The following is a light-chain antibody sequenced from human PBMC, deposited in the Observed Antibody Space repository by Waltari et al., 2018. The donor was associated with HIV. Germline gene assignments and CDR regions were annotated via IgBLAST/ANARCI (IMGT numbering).Light chain of an antibody. CDR3: QTWGTGIVV. CDR1: SEHSSYA. CDR2: LNSDGSL. V-gene: IGLV4-69*01. J-gene: IGLJ3*02. Sequence: HLVLTQSPSASASLGASAKVTCNRSSEHSSYAIAWHQHRPETGPRYLMNLNSDGSLDRGDGIPDLFSGSSSWAERYLILSSLQSDDEADYYCQTWGTGIVVFGGGTKLTVL.